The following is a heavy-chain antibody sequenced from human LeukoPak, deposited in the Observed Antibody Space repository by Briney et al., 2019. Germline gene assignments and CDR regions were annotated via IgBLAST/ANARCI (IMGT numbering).Heavy chain of an antibody. J-gene: IGHJ4*02. D-gene: IGHD3-9*01. CDR3: ASGVYYDILTGYPPDY. V-gene: IGHV4-30-4*01. Sequence: SETLSLTCTVSGGSISSGDYYWSWIRQPPGKCLEWIGYIYYSGSTYYNPSLNSRVTISVDTSKNQFSLKLSSVTAADTAVYYCASGVYYDILTGYPPDYWGQGTLVTVSS. CDR2: IYYSGST. CDR1: GGSISSGDYY.